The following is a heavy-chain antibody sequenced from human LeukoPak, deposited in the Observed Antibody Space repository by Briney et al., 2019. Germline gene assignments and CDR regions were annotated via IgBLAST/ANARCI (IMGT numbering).Heavy chain of an antibody. V-gene: IGHV4-59*01. CDR3: ARDIKRSRARWENLGIDP. Sequence: IPSETLSLTCTVSGGSISSYYWSWIRQPPGKGLEWIGYIYYSGSTNYNPSLKSRVTISVDTSKNQFSLELSSVTAADTAVYYCARDIKRSRARWENLGIDPWGQGTLVTVSS. J-gene: IGHJ5*02. D-gene: IGHD3-16*01. CDR1: GGSISSYY. CDR2: IYYSGST.